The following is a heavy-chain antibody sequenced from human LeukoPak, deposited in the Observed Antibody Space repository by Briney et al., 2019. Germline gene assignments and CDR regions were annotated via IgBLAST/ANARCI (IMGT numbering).Heavy chain of an antibody. CDR2: IYHGGRT. CDR3: AREGGSPDRFDY. J-gene: IGHJ4*02. CDR1: GDYISSGGYY. D-gene: IGHD6-25*01. V-gene: IGHV4-30-2*01. Sequence: SQTLSLTCTVSGDYISSGGYYWSWIRQPPGKGLEWIGNIYHGGRTYYSPSLKSRVTISVDRSKNQFSLKLSSVTAADTAVYYCAREGGSPDRFDYWGQGTLVIVSS.